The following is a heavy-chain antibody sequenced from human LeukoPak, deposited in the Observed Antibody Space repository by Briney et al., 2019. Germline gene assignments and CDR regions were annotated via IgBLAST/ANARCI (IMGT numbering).Heavy chain of an antibody. CDR1: GFTFSSYA. Sequence: AGRSLRLSCAASGFTFSSYAMHWVRQAPGKGLEWVAVIWYDGSNKYYADSVKGRFTISRDYSKNTLYLQMNSLRAEDTAVYYCARSRLNYDSSGYFDAFDIWGQGTMVAVSS. CDR3: ARSRLNYDSSGYFDAFDI. D-gene: IGHD3-22*01. V-gene: IGHV3-33*08. J-gene: IGHJ3*02. CDR2: IWYDGSNK.